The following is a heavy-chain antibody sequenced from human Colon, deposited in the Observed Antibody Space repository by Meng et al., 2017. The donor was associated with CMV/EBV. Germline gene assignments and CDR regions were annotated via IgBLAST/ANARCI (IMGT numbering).Heavy chain of an antibody. CDR2: INPITGGT. CDR3: ASLSGGDFDY. CDR1: GYTFTGYF. J-gene: IGHJ4*02. D-gene: IGHD3-16*02. Sequence: QVLLVQSGAEGKKPGASVKVSCKASGYTFTGYFMYWVRQAPRQGLEWLGVINPITGGTNYAQKFQGRVTMTRDTSMNTAYMELSRLRSDDTAVYYCASLSGGDFDYWGQGTLVTVSS. V-gene: IGHV1-2*02.